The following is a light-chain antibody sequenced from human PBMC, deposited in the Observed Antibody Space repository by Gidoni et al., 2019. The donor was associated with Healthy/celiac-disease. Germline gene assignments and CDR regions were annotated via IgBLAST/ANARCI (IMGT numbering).Light chain of an antibody. CDR3: SSYTSSSTRRV. J-gene: IGLJ1*01. Sequence: QSALTQPASVSASPGQSITISCTGTSSDVGGYNYVSWYQQHPGKAPKLMIYDVSNRPSGVSNRFSGSKSGNTASLTISGLQAEDEADYYCSSYTSSSTRRVFGTGTKVTVL. CDR2: DVS. V-gene: IGLV2-14*01. CDR1: SSDVGGYNY.